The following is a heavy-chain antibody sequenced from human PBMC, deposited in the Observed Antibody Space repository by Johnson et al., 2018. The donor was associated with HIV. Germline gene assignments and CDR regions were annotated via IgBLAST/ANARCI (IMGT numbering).Heavy chain of an antibody. CDR3: ARGGGCGGDCYSGYDAFDI. D-gene: IGHD2-21*01. J-gene: IGHJ3*02. Sequence: QMLLVESGGGLVKPGGSLRLSCAASGFTFSDYYMSWIRQAPGKGLEWFSYISSSGSTIYYADSVKGRFTISRDNAKNTLYLQMNSLRPYDTAVYYCARGGGCGGDCYSGYDAFDIWGQGTMVTVSS. V-gene: IGHV3-11*04. CDR2: ISSSGSTI. CDR1: GFTFSDYY.